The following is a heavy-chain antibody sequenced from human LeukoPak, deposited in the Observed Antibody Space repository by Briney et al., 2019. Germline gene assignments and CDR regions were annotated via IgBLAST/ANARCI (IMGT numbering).Heavy chain of an antibody. CDR2: IYHSGST. Sequence: SETLSLTCAVSGYSISSGYYWGWIRQPPGEGLEWIGSIYHSGSTNYNPSLKSRVTISVDTSKNQFSLKLSSVTAADTAVYYCARDPYYDSSTYWYFDLWGRGTLVTVSS. D-gene: IGHD3-22*01. CDR3: ARDPYYDSSTYWYFDL. V-gene: IGHV4-38-2*02. CDR1: GYSISSGYY. J-gene: IGHJ2*01.